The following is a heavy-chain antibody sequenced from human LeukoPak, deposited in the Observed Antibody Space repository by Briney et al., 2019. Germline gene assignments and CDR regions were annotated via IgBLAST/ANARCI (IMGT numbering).Heavy chain of an antibody. CDR3: ARENTTMVESSRLDS. D-gene: IGHD5-18*01. Sequence: GGSLRLSCAASGFTISSHWMHWVRQGPGKGRVWVSRINSDGSSINYGDSVKGRFTISRDNAKNTLYLQMNSLRAEDTAVYYCARENTTMVESSRLDSWGQGTLVTVSS. J-gene: IGHJ4*02. V-gene: IGHV3-74*01. CDR2: INSDGSSI. CDR1: GFTISSHW.